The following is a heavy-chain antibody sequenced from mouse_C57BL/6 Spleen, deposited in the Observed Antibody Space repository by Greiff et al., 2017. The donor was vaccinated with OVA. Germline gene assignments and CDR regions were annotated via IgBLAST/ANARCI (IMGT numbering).Heavy chain of an antibody. CDR2: IWPGGGR. Sequence: LQESGPGLVAPSQSLSITCTVSGFSLTSYAISWVRQPPGKGLEWLGVIWPGGGRNYNSALKSRMSISKDNSKSQVFLKMNSLRTDDTARYYCASLYGSSSFAYWGQGTLVTVSA. J-gene: IGHJ3*01. CDR3: ASLYGSSSFAY. D-gene: IGHD1-1*01. CDR1: GFSLTSYA. V-gene: IGHV2-9-1*01.